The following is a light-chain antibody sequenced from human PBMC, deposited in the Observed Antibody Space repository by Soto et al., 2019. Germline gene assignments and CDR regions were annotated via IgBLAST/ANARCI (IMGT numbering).Light chain of an antibody. J-gene: IGLJ1*01. CDR1: SSDVGGYNY. CDR2: EVS. Sequence: QSVLTQPPSASGSPGQSVTISCAGTSSDVGGYNYVSWYQQYPGKVPKLMIYEVSERPSGVPDRFSGSKSGNTAFLTVSGLQAEDDADYYCLSYADTAYVFGTGTQLTVL. V-gene: IGLV2-8*01. CDR3: LSYADTAYV.